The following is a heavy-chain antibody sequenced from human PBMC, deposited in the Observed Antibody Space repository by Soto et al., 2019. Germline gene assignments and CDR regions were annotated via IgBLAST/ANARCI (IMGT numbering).Heavy chain of an antibody. CDR3: DALATVTYNWFDY. CDR1: GGSISSSSYY. J-gene: IGHJ4*02. Sequence: QLQLQESGPGLVKPSETLSLTCTVSGGSISSSSYYWGWIRQPPGKGLEWIGSIYYSGSTYYNPSLKSRVTISVDTSKNQCSLKLSSVTAADTAVYYCDALATVTYNWFDYWGQGTLVTVSS. V-gene: IGHV4-39*01. CDR2: IYYSGST. D-gene: IGHD4-4*01.